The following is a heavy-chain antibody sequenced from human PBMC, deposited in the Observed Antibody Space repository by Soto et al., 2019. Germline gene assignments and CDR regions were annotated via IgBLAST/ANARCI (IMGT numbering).Heavy chain of an antibody. CDR1: GFTFSSYW. J-gene: IGHJ6*03. D-gene: IGHD2-2*01. CDR2: IKQDGSEK. V-gene: IGHV3-7*01. Sequence: GSLRLSCAASGFTFSSYWMSWVRQAPGKGLEWVANIKQDGSEKYYVDSVKGRFTISRDNAKNSLYLQMNSLRAEDTAVYYCARARKDIVVVPAAMHYYYYMDVWGKGTTVTVSS. CDR3: ARARKDIVVVPAAMHYYYYMDV.